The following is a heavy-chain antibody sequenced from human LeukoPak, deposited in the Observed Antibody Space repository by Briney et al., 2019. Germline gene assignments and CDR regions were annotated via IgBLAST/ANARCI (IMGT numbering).Heavy chain of an antibody. J-gene: IGHJ3*02. CDR3: ATRPVLLWFGESRDAFDI. CDR2: INHSGST. Sequence: SETLSHTCAVYGGSFSGYYWSWIRQPPGKGLEWIGEINHSGSTNYNPSLKSRVTISVDTSKNQFSLKLSSVTAADTAVYYCATRPVLLWFGESRDAFDIWGQGTMVTVSS. V-gene: IGHV4-34*01. D-gene: IGHD3-10*01. CDR1: GGSFSGYY.